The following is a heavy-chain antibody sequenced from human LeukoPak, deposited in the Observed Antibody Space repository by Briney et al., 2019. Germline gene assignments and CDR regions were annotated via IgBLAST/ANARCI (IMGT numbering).Heavy chain of an antibody. D-gene: IGHD4-23*01. Sequence: ASVKVSCKASGYTFTGYYMHWVRQAPGQGLEWMGWINPNSGGTNYAQKFQGRVTMTRDTSISTAYMELSRLRSDDTAVYYCARGGLRWYSNRYYFDYWGQGTLVTVSS. V-gene: IGHV1-2*02. J-gene: IGHJ4*02. CDR2: INPNSGGT. CDR1: GYTFTGYY. CDR3: ARGGLRWYSNRYYFDY.